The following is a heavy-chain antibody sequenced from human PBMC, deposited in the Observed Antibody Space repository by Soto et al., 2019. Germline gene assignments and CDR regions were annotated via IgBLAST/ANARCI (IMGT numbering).Heavy chain of an antibody. V-gene: IGHV3-21*01. CDR2: ISSSSSYI. J-gene: IGHJ4*02. D-gene: IGHD3-3*01. CDR1: GFTFSSYG. CDR3: ARDLLRFLEWQPTFDY. Sequence: GGSLRLSCAASGFTFSSYGMNWVRQAPGKGLEWVSSISSSSSYIYYADSVKGRFTISRDNAKNSLYLQMNSLRAEDTAVYYCARDLLRFLEWQPTFDYWGQGTLVTVSS.